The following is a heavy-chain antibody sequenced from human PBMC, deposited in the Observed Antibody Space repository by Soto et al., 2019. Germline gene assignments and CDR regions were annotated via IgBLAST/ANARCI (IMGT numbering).Heavy chain of an antibody. V-gene: IGHV3-33*01. J-gene: IGHJ4*02. CDR1: GFTFSSYG. CDR3: AREDCSSTSCYMEGPFDY. D-gene: IGHD2-2*02. Sequence: QVQLVESGGGVVQPGRSLRLSCAASGFTFSSYGVHWVRQAPGKGLEWVAVIWYDGSNKYYADSVKGRFTISRDNSKNTLYLQMNSLRAEDTAVYYCAREDCSSTSCYMEGPFDYWGQGTLVTVSS. CDR2: IWYDGSNK.